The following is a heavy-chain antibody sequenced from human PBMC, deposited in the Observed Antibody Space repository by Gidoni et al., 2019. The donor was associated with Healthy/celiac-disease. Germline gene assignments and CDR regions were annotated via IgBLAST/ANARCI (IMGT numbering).Heavy chain of an antibody. V-gene: IGHV4-34*01. CDR2: INHSGST. J-gene: IGHJ5*02. Sequence: QVQLQQWGAGLLKPSETLSLTCAVYGGSFSGYYWSWIRQPPGKGLEWIGEINHSGSTNYNPSLKSRVTISVDTSKNQFSLKLSSVTAADTAVYYCARGSIRYGSGSYYNAVRGWFDPWGQGTLVTVSS. D-gene: IGHD3-10*01. CDR1: GGSFSGYY. CDR3: ARGSIRYGSGSYYNAVRGWFDP.